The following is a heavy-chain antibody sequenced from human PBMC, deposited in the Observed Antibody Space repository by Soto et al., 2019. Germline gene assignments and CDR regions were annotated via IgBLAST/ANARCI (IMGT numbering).Heavy chain of an antibody. Sequence: SETLSLTCTVSGGSISSGGYYWSWTRQHPGKGLEWIGYIYYSGSTYYNPSLKSRVTISVDTSKNQFSLKLSSVTAADTAVYYCASGKLGSDAFDIWGQGTMVTVSS. CDR2: IYYSGST. D-gene: IGHD7-27*01. CDR3: ASGKLGSDAFDI. CDR1: GGSISSGGYY. J-gene: IGHJ3*02. V-gene: IGHV4-31*03.